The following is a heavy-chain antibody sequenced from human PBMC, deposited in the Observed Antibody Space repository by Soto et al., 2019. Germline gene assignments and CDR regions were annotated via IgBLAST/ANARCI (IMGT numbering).Heavy chain of an antibody. V-gene: IGHV1-69*13. CDR3: ARPYDSSGYYSDYYYYGMDV. J-gene: IGHJ6*02. CDR1: GGTFSSYA. CDR2: IIPIFGTA. D-gene: IGHD3-22*01. Sequence: PEASVKVSCKAAGGTFSSYAISWVRQAPGQGLEWMGGIIPIFGTANYAQKFQGRVTITADESTSTAYMELSSLRSEDTAVYYCARPYDSSGYYSDYYYYGMDVWGQGTTVTVSS.